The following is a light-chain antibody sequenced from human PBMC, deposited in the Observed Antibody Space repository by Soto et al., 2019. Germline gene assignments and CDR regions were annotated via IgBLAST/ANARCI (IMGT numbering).Light chain of an antibody. Sequence: QSVLTQPPSASGSPGQSVTISCTGTSSDVGGYNYVSWYQQHPGKAPKLMIYEVSKRPSGVPDRFSGSKSGNTASLTVSGLQAEDEADYYCSSYAGSNNFDVFXTGAKVTVL. CDR3: SSYAGSNNFDV. J-gene: IGLJ1*01. CDR1: SSDVGGYNY. V-gene: IGLV2-8*01. CDR2: EVS.